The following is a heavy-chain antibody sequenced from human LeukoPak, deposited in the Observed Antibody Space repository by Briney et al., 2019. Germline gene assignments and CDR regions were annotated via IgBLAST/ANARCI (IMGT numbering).Heavy chain of an antibody. V-gene: IGHV1-8*01. CDR3: ARTRITMVRGVIINRVYYMDV. CDR2: MNPNSGNT. D-gene: IGHD3-10*01. Sequence: GASVKVSCKASGYTFTSYDINWVRQAPGQGLEWMGWMNPNSGNTGYAQKFQGRVTMTRNTSISTAYMELSSLRSEDTAVYYCARTRITMVRGVIINRVYYMDVWGKGTTVTVSS. CDR1: GYTFTSYD. J-gene: IGHJ6*03.